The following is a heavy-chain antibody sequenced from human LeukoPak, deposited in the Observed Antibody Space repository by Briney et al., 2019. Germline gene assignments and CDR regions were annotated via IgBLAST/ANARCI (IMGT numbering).Heavy chain of an antibody. CDR1: GFTFSSNY. V-gene: IGHV3-53*01. CDR3: AIGSGGPVSGDY. J-gene: IGHJ4*02. CDR2: IYSNGRT. Sequence: PGGSLRLSCAVSGFTFSSNYMSWVRQGPGKGLEWVSLIYSNGRTHYSDSVKGRFTISRDNSKNTLYLQMDSLKDEDTAVYYCAIGSGGPVSGDYWGQGTLVTVSS. D-gene: IGHD5-12*01.